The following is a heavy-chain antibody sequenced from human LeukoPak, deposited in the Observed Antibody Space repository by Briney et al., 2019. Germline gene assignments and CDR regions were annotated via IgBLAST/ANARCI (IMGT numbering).Heavy chain of an antibody. CDR1: GFTFSSTT. CDR2: ITAIDGRT. J-gene: IGHJ4*02. V-gene: IGHV3-23*01. CDR3: AKKGATTGDFDY. D-gene: IGHD1-26*01. Sequence: GGSLRLSCVASGFTFSSTTMGWVRQAPGRGLEWVSSITAIDGRTYYADSVRGRFTISRDNSKNTLYLQMNSLRAEDTAVYYCAKKGATTGDFDYWGQGTLVTVSS.